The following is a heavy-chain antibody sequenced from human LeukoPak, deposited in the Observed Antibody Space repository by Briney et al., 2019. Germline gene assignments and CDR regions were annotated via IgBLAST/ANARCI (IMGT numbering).Heavy chain of an antibody. CDR2: ISTSSSYI. CDR3: ARDSVWRGPPIAVAGTDF. CDR1: GFTFSSYS. Sequence: GGSLRLSCAPSGFTFSSYSMNWVRQAPGKGLEWVSSISTSSSYIYYANSMKGRFTISRDDAKNSLYLQMNNLRAEDTAVYYCARDSVWRGPPIAVAGTDFWGRGTLVTVSS. V-gene: IGHV3-21*01. D-gene: IGHD6-19*01. J-gene: IGHJ4*02.